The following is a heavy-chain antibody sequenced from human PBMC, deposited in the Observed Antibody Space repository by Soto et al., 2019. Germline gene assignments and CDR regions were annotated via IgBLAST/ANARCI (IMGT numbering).Heavy chain of an antibody. CDR2: INHSGST. D-gene: IGHD3-9*01. Sequence: SLTCAVYGGSFSCYYWSWIRQPPGKGLEWIGEINHSGSTNYNQSLKSRVTISVDTSKNQFSLKLISVTAADTAVYYCARGGLRYFDWLNYWGQGTLVTVSS. CDR1: GGSFSCYY. J-gene: IGHJ4*02. CDR3: ARGGLRYFDWLNY. V-gene: IGHV4-34*01.